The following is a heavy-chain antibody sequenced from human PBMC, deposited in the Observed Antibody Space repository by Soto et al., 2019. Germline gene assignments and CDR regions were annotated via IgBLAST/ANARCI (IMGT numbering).Heavy chain of an antibody. J-gene: IGHJ4*02. D-gene: IGHD3-3*01. V-gene: IGHV1-18*01. CDR2: ISAYNGNT. Sequence: ASVKVSCKASGYTFTSYGISWVRQAPGQGLEWMGWISAYNGNTNYAQKLQGRVTMTTDTSTSTAYMELRSLRSDDTAVYYCAREREANYDFWSGYVFDYWGQGTLVTVSS. CDR3: AREREANYDFWSGYVFDY. CDR1: GYTFTSYG.